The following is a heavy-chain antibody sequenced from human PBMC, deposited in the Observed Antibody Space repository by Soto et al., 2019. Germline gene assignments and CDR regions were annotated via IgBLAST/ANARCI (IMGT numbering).Heavy chain of an antibody. D-gene: IGHD1-26*01. CDR1: GLPFSSFW. J-gene: IGHJ3*01. CDR3: VRGVGASSGAFDV. CDR2: ISRDGTTT. Sequence: DVQLVESGGGLIQPGGSLRLSCAASGLPFSSFWMHWVRQAPGKGLVWVARISRDGTTTTYADAVKGRFTISRDNAKNTQFLLRTNVTTDDTAVYYCVRGVGASSGAFDVWGQGTMVTVSS. V-gene: IGHV3-74*01.